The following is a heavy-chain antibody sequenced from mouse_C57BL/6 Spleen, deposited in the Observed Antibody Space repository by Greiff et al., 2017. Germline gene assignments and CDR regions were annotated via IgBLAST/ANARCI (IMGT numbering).Heavy chain of an antibody. Sequence: QVQLQQSGAELARPGASVKMSCKASGYTFTSYTMHWVKQRPGQGLEWIGYINPSSGYPKYNQKFKDKATLPADKSSSTAYMQLRSLTSEDSAVYYCSNPSDGYDNAMDYWDQGTAVTVSS. CDR3: SNPSDGYDNAMDY. V-gene: IGHV1-4*01. CDR2: INPSSGYP. CDR1: GYTFTSYT. J-gene: IGHJ4*01. D-gene: IGHD2-2*01.